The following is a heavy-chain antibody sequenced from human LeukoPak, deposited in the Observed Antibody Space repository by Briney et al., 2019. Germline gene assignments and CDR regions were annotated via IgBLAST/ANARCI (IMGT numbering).Heavy chain of an antibody. V-gene: IGHV3-30*18. CDR3: AKDHIGWVGFDY. D-gene: IGHD2-21*01. Sequence: GRSLRLSCAASGFTFSSYGMHWVRQAPGKGLEWVAVISYDGSNKYYANSVKGRFTISRDNSKNTLYLQMNSLRAEDTAVYYCAKDHIGWVGFDYWGQGTRVTVSS. CDR1: GFTFSSYG. CDR2: ISYDGSNK. J-gene: IGHJ4*02.